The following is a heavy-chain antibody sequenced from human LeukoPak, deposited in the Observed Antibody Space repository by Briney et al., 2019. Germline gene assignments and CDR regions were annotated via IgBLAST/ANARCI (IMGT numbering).Heavy chain of an antibody. CDR3: ARHVGVTTEFDY. J-gene: IGHJ4*02. CDR1: GYSFTSYW. D-gene: IGHD3-3*01. V-gene: IGHV5-51*01. CDR2: IYPGDSET. Sequence: GESLKISCKVSGYSFTSYWIGWVRQMPGKGLEYMGIIYPGDSETRYSPSFKGQVTISADKSISTAYLQWSSLKVSDTAMYYCARHVGVTTEFDYWGQGTLVTVSS.